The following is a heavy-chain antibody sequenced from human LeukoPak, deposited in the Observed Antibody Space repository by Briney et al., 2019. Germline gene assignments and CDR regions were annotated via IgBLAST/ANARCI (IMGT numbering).Heavy chain of an antibody. CDR1: GFTFSSYW. CDR3: ARSSRADFDY. CDR2: IKQDGSEK. V-gene: IGHV3-7*04. Sequence: GGSLRLSCAASGFTFSSYWMSWVRQAPGKGLEWVANIKQDGSEKYYVDSEKGRFTISRDNAKNALYLQMNSLRVEDTAVYYCARSSRADFDYWGQGIVVTVPS. J-gene: IGHJ4*02.